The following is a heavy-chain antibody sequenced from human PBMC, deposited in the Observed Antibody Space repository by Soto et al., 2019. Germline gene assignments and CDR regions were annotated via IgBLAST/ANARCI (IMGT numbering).Heavy chain of an antibody. Sequence: SETLSLTCTVSGGSISSSSYYWGWIRQPPGKGLEWIGSIYHAGNAYYNPSLKSRVTISVDTSKNQFSLKLTSVTAADAALYYCARDFFDSSDYTTNWFDPWGQGTLVTVSS. CDR1: GGSISSSSYY. CDR2: IYHAGNA. J-gene: IGHJ5*02. D-gene: IGHD3-22*01. V-gene: IGHV4-39*01. CDR3: ARDFFDSSDYTTNWFDP.